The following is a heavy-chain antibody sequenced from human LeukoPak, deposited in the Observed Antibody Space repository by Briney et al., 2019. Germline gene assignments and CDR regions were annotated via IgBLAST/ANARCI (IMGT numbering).Heavy chain of an antibody. Sequence: GGSLRLSCAASGFTFSIYGMHWVRQAPGKGLEWVALISYDGSNKYYADSVKGRFTISRDNSKNTLYLQMNSLRTEDTAVYYWARDDGSGSLDDVFDIWGQGKMVTVSS. J-gene: IGHJ3*02. CDR1: GFTFSIYG. D-gene: IGHD3-22*01. CDR2: ISYDGSNK. V-gene: IGHV3-30*03. CDR3: ARDDGSGSLDDVFDI.